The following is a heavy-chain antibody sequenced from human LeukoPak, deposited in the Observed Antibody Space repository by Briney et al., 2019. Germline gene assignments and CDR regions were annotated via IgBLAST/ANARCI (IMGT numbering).Heavy chain of an antibody. J-gene: IGHJ4*02. CDR2: INPNSGGT. CDR1: GYTFTGYH. Sequence: ASVKVSCKASGYTFTGYHMHWVRQAPGQGLEWRGWINPNSGGTNYAQKFQGRVTMTRDTSISTAYMELSRLRSDDTAVYYCARAYYYDSSGGVDYWGQGTLVTVSS. CDR3: ARAYYYDSSGGVDY. D-gene: IGHD3-22*01. V-gene: IGHV1-2*02.